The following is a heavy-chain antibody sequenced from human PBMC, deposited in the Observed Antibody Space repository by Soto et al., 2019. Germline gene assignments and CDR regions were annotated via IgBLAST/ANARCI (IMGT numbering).Heavy chain of an antibody. CDR3: ARDLSYGDHREYYFDY. CDR2: IWYDGSNK. J-gene: IGHJ4*02. V-gene: IGHV3-33*01. Sequence: QVQLVQSGAEVKKPGASVKVSCKASGYTFSSYGMHWVRQAPGKGLEWVAVIWYDGSNKYYADSVKGRFTISRDNSKNTLYLQMNSLRAEDTAVYYCARDLSYGDHREYYFDYWGQGTLVTVSS. CDR1: GYTFSSYG. D-gene: IGHD4-17*01.